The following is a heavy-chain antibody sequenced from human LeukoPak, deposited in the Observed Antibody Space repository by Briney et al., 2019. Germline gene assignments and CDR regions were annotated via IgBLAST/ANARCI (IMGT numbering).Heavy chain of an antibody. CDR1: RHHMNSSGYY. J-gene: IGHJ6*03. Sequence: SETLSLTCSLPRHHMNSSGYYWASIRQPPGKGLEWVGTIKYSLSTYYNETRKSRLTKSQDTTHNQSFLKEISVTGTGTALYFGARGDVDSGYDWGGSYFHYYMDVWGKGTTVTISS. D-gene: IGHD5-12*01. CDR3: ARGDVDSGYDWGGSYFHYYMDV. V-gene: IGHV4-39*07. CDR2: IKYSLST.